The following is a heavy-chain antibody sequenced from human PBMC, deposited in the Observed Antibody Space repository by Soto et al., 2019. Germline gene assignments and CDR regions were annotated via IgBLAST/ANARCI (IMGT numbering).Heavy chain of an antibody. CDR3: ARDRVPQLGYYGMDV. V-gene: IGHV3-74*01. J-gene: IGHJ6*02. CDR2: DESSR. Sequence: DESSRSYADSVKGRFTISRDNAKNTLYLQMNSLRAEDTAVYFCARDRVPQLGYYGMDVWGQGTTVTVSS. D-gene: IGHD2-2*01.